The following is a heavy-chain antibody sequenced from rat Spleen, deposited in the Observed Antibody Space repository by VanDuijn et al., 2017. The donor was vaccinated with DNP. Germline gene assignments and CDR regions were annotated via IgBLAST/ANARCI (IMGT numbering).Heavy chain of an antibody. Sequence: EVKLVESGGVLVQPGRSLKLSCAASGFNFNDYWMGWVRQAPGKGLEWIGEINKDSSTINYTPSLKDKFTISRDNAQNTLYLQMSKLGSEDTAIYYCARAATTVVTGYYYGMDAWGQGTSVTVSS. V-gene: IGHV4-2*01. CDR2: INKDSSTI. J-gene: IGHJ4*01. CDR3: ARAATTVVTGYYYGMDA. D-gene: IGHD1-1*01. CDR1: GFNFNDYW.